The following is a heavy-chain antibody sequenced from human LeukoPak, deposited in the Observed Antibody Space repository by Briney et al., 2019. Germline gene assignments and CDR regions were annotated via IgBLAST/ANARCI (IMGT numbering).Heavy chain of an antibody. CDR1: GYTFTSYD. V-gene: IGHV1-8*01. D-gene: IGHD6-19*01. CDR2: MNPNSGNT. J-gene: IGHJ4*02. Sequence: ASVKVSCKASGYTFTSYDINWVRQATGQGPEWMGWMNPNSGNTGYAQKFQGRVTMTRNTSISTAYMELSSLRSEDTAVYYCARGRSGQWLVRGYYFDYWGQGTLVTVSS. CDR3: ARGRSGQWLVRGYYFDY.